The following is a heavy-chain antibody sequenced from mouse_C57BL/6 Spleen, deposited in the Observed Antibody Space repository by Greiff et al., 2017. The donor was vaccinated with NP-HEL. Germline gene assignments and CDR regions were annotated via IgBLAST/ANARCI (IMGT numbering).Heavy chain of an antibody. V-gene: IGHV1-74*01. Sequence: VQLQQSGAELVKPGASVKVSCKASGYTFPSYWMHWVKQRPGQGLEWIGRIHPSDSDTNYNQKFQGQAPLTVDNSSRPAYMQLSRLTSEDAAVEYCAIHMTTGVARNYWGQGTTLTVSS. J-gene: IGHJ2*01. CDR3: AIHMTTGVARNY. CDR2: IHPSDSDT. CDR1: GYTFPSYW. D-gene: IGHD1-1*01.